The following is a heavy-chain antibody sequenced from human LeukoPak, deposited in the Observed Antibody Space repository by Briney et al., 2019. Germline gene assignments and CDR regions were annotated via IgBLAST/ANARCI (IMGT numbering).Heavy chain of an antibody. CDR1: GGSISSYY. Sequence: PSETLSLTCTVSGGSISSYYWSWIRQPPGKGLEWIGYIYYSGSTNYNPSLKSRVTISVDTSKNQFSLKLSSVTAADTAVYYCARGPLRYLYYFDYWGQGTLVTVSS. CDR2: IYYSGST. V-gene: IGHV4-59*01. D-gene: IGHD3-9*01. J-gene: IGHJ4*02. CDR3: ARGPLRYLYYFDY.